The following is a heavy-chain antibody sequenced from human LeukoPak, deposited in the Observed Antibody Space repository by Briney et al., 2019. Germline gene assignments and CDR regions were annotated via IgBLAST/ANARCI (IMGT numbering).Heavy chain of an antibody. Sequence: GGSLRLSCAASGFTFSSYAMSWVRQAPGKGLEWVSAISGSGGSTYYADSVKGRFTISRDNSKNTLYLQMNSLRAEDTAVYYCANLPPLQIVAMALDAFDIWGQGTMVTVSS. CDR2: ISGSGGST. D-gene: IGHD5-12*01. J-gene: IGHJ3*02. V-gene: IGHV3-23*01. CDR1: GFTFSSYA. CDR3: ANLPPLQIVAMALDAFDI.